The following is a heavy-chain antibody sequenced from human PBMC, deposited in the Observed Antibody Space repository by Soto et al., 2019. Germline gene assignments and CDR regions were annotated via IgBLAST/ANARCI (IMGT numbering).Heavy chain of an antibody. V-gene: IGHV1-69*01. Sequence: QEQLVQSGAEVKKPGSSVKVSCKASGGLFSSYPISWVRQVPGQGLEWMGGIIPVFQTAYYTQRFQGSVTITADEYTNTAYMALSRLRSEDTAIYYCARGGSGYTWVHEVWGQGTLVTVSA. D-gene: IGHD3-22*01. CDR1: GGLFSSYP. CDR3: ARGGSGYTWVHEV. J-gene: IGHJ4*02. CDR2: IIPVFQTA.